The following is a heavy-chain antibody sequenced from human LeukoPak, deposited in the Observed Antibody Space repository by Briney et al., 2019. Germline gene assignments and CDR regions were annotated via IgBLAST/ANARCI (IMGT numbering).Heavy chain of an antibody. Sequence: SVKVSCKAPGGTFSSYAISWVRQAPGQGLEWMGGIIPIFGTANYAQKFQGRVTITADKSTSTAYMELSSLRSEDTAVYYCAGEGGYYYGSGSPSDPWGQGTLVTVSS. D-gene: IGHD3-10*01. J-gene: IGHJ5*02. CDR1: GGTFSSYA. CDR3: AGEGGYYYGSGSPSDP. V-gene: IGHV1-69*06. CDR2: IIPIFGTA.